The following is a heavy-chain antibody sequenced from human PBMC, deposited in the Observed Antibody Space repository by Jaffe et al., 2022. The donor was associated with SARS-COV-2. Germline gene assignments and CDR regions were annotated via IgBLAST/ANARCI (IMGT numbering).Heavy chain of an antibody. D-gene: IGHD2-8*01. CDR1: GFTFDDYA. CDR2: ISWNSGST. CDR3: AKDMYYSPKEGLDY. J-gene: IGHJ4*02. V-gene: IGHV3-9*01. Sequence: EVQLVESGGGLVQPGRSLRLSCAASGFTFDDYAMHWVRQAPGKGLEWVSGISWNSGSTGYADSVKGRFTISRDNAKNSLYLQMNSLRAEDTALYYCAKDMYYSPKEGLDYWGQGTLVTVSS.